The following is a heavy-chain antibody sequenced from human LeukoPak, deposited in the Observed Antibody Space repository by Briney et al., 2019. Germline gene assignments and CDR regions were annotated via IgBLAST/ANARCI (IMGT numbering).Heavy chain of an antibody. Sequence: GGSLRLSCAASGFSFDDYAMHWVRQGPEKGLEWVSLISWDGDSTYYADSVKGRFTISRDNSKNSLYLQMNSLRAEDTALYYCAKSPAAVAITSWYYFDYWGQGTLVTVSS. CDR3: AKSPAAVAITSWYYFDY. CDR1: GFSFDDYA. D-gene: IGHD2-2*01. J-gene: IGHJ4*02. V-gene: IGHV3-43D*03. CDR2: ISWDGDST.